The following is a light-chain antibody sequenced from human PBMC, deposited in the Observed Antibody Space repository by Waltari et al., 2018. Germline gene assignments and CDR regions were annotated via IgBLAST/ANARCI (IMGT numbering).Light chain of an antibody. CDR1: QSVSSN. CDR2: GVS. CDR3: QQYNNWPLT. J-gene: IGKJ4*01. V-gene: IGKV3-15*01. Sequence: EIVMTQSPATLSVSPGDRATLSCRASQSVSSNLAWYQQKPGQAPRLLIYGVSIRATGVPARFSGSGSGTEFTLSISSLQSEDFAVYSCQQYNNWPLTFGGGTKVEIK.